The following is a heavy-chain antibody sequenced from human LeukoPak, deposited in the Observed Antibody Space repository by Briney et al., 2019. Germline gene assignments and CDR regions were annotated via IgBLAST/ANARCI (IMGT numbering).Heavy chain of an antibody. CDR2: ISYDGTNK. D-gene: IGHD1-26*01. CDR3: AKDASDLGDWFDP. Sequence: GGSLRLSCAASGFTFTNYALHWVRQAPGKGLEWVAVISYDGTNKYYADSVKGRFTISRDNSKNTLSLQMNSLRAEDTALYYCAKDASDLGDWFDPWGQGTLVTVSS. V-gene: IGHV3-30-3*01. J-gene: IGHJ5*02. CDR1: GFTFTNYA.